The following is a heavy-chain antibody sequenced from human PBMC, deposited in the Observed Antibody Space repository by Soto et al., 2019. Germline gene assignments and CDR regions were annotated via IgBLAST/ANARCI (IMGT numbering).Heavy chain of an antibody. CDR1: GFTFDDYA. J-gene: IGHJ6*03. CDR3: AKTAQLRFLEWEEFYYYYMDV. Sequence: GGSLRLSCAASGFTFDDYAMHWVRQAPGKGLEWVSGISYDGSNKYYADSVKGRFTISRDNSKNTLYLQMNSLRAEDTAVYYCAKTAQLRFLEWEEFYYYYMDVWGKGNTVTVSS. CDR2: ISYDGSNK. D-gene: IGHD3-3*01. V-gene: IGHV3-30*18.